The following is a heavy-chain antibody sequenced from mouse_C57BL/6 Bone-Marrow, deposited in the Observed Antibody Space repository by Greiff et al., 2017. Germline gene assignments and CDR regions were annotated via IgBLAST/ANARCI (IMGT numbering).Heavy chain of an antibody. V-gene: IGHV5-4*01. J-gene: IGHJ3*01. CDR1: GFTFSSYA. CDR3: ARDERFAY. Sequence: DVHLVESGGGLVKPGGSLKLSCAASGFTFSSYAMSWVRQTPEKRLEWVATISDGGSYTYYPDNVKGRCTISRDNAKNNLYLQMSHLKSEDTAMYYCARDERFAYWGQGTLVTVSA. CDR2: ISDGGSYT.